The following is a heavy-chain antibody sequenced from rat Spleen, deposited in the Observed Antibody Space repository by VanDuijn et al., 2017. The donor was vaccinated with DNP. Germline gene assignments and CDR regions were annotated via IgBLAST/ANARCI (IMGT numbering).Heavy chain of an antibody. D-gene: IGHD1-11*01. J-gene: IGHJ2*01. CDR2: ITNTGGST. V-gene: IGHV5-31*01. Sequence: EVQLVESGGGLVQPGRSLKLSCVASGFTFNNYWMSWIRQAPGKGLEWVASITNTGGSTYYPDSVKGRFTISRDNAKSTLYLQMNSLRSEDTATYYCTRDGLRYPRDYFDYWGQGVMVTVSS. CDR3: TRDGLRYPRDYFDY. CDR1: GFTFNNYW.